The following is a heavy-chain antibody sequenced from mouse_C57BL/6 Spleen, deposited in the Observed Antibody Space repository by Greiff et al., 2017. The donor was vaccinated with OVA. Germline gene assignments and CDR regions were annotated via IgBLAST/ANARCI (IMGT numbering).Heavy chain of an antibody. CDR1: GFSLTSYG. Sequence: VQLQQSGPGLVQPSQSLSITCTVSGFSLTSYGVHWVRQSPGKGLEWLGVIWSGGSTDYNAAFISRLSISKDNSKSQVFFKMNSLQADDTAIYYCARMDYYGSSYDAMDYWGQGTSVTVSS. CDR2: IWSGGST. D-gene: IGHD1-1*01. J-gene: IGHJ4*01. V-gene: IGHV2-2*01. CDR3: ARMDYYGSSYDAMDY.